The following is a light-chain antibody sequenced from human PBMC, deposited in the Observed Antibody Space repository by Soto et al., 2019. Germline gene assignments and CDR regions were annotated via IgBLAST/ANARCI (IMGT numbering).Light chain of an antibody. J-gene: IGLJ2*01. CDR3: QTWGTGIVV. CDR1: SGHSSYA. CDR2: LNSDGSH. V-gene: IGLV4-69*01. Sequence: QPVLTQSPSASDSLGASVKLTCTLSSGHSSYAIAWHQQQPEKGPRYLMKLNSDGSHSKGDGIPDRFSGSSSGAERYLTISGLQSEDEADYYCQTWGTGIVVFGGGTKVTVL.